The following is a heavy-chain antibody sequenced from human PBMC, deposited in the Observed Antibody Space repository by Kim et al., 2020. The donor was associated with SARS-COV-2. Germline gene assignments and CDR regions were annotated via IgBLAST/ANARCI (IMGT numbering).Heavy chain of an antibody. V-gene: IGHV3-7*01. CDR2: IKGDGSEK. D-gene: IGHD3-10*01. Sequence: GGSLRLSCAASGFTFSDYWMTWVRQAPGKGLEWVANIKGDGSEKNYVDSVKGRFTISRDNAKNSVDLQMNSLSGADTGIYYCARNYGGESPYWGQVTLVT. J-gene: IGHJ4*02. CDR1: GFTFSDYW. CDR3: ARNYGGESPY.